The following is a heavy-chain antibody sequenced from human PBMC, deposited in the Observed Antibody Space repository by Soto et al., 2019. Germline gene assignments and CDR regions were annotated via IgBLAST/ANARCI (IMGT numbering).Heavy chain of an antibody. D-gene: IGHD3-22*01. V-gene: IGHV1-69*01. J-gene: IGHJ4*02. Sequence: QVQLVQSGAEVKKPGSSVKVSCSASGDTFSSYGISWVRQAPGQGLEWLGGIIPVFAITKYAQKFQGRITFTSDDSSSTTYMDLSSLRSEDTAVYYCARAKFHFDSDGSSFTTHFDQWGQGTPVTVSS. CDR3: ARAKFHFDSDGSSFTTHFDQ. CDR2: IIPVFAIT. CDR1: GDTFSSYG.